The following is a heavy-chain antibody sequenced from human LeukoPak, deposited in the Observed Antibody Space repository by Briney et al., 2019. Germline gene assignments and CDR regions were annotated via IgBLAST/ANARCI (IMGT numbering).Heavy chain of an antibody. CDR3: ARPKGRGCNAGTCYTDWFDP. CDR2: IHYSGNS. J-gene: IGHJ5*02. CDR1: GASISSGDYY. Sequence: SQTLSLTCTVSGASISSGDYYWSGIRRPPGKGLEWIGYIHYSGNSYYNPSLKSRVTISIDTSKNQFSLKLSSVTAADTAVYYCARPKGRGCNAGTCYTDWFDPWGQGTLVTVSS. D-gene: IGHD2-15*01. V-gene: IGHV4-30-4*01.